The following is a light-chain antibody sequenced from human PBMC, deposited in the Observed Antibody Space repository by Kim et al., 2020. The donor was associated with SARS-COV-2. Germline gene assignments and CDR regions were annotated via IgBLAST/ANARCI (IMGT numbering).Light chain of an antibody. J-gene: IGLJ3*02. V-gene: IGLV3-21*04. CDR2: YDN. Sequence: SYELTQPPSVSVAPGKTATISCGGNSLVAKSVNWYQHKPGQAPFLVIQYDNERPSGIPERISASTSGNTATLTVSRVEAGDEADYYCQVWDSDSDLVVFGGGTQLTVL. CDR3: QVWDSDSDLVV. CDR1: SLVAKS.